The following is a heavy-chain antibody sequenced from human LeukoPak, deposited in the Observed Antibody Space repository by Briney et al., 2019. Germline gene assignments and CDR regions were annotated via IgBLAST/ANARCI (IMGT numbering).Heavy chain of an antibody. CDR1: GGSISSSSYY. D-gene: IGHD6-13*01. CDR3: ARDRAAAGNWGWFDP. CDR2: IYYSGST. Sequence: SETLSLTCTVSGGSISSSSYYWGWIRQPPGKGLEWIGSIYYSGSTYYNPSLKSRVTISVDTSKNQFSLKLSSVTAADTAVYYCARDRAAAGNWGWFDPWGQGTLVTVSS. J-gene: IGHJ5*02. V-gene: IGHV4-39*07.